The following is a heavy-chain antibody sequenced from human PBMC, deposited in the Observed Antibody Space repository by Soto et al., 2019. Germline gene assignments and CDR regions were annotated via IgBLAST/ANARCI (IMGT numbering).Heavy chain of an antibody. CDR2: ITRDGSST. CDR1: GFSLSDYW. CDR3: ARAANGYYYFDY. J-gene: IGHJ4*02. Sequence: EVQLVESGGGLVQPGGSLRLSCAASGFSLSDYWMHWVRQAPGEGLVWLSRITRDGSSTNYADSVKGRFTISRDNAKNTLYLQVNSLRGEDTAVYYCARAANGYYYFDYWGQGTLVTVSS. V-gene: IGHV3-74*01. D-gene: IGHD5-18*01.